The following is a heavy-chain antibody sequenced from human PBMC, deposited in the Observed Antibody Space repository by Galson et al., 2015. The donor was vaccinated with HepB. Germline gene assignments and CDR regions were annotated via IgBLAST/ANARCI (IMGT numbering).Heavy chain of an antibody. CDR3: ARTLRGGGSPADY. V-gene: IGHV4-59*01. D-gene: IGHD1-26*01. Sequence: ETLSLTCTVSGASITNDCWSWLRQPPGKGLEWIGYRCHSGSSNDVPSLRSRVTISLDTSENQISLRLTSVSAADTALYYCARTLRGGGSPADYLGQGTRVTVSP. CDR1: GASITNDC. CDR2: RCHSGSS. J-gene: IGHJ4*02.